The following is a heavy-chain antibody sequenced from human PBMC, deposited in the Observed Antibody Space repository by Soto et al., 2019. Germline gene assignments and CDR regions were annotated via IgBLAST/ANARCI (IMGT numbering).Heavy chain of an antibody. V-gene: IGHV3-23*01. Sequence: GSLRLSCAASGFTFRTYAMSCVRQAPGKGLEWVSGISDSGSTYYADSVKGRFTISRDNSKKTLYLQMSSLRVEDTAVYYCAKEYCGDDCALDYWGQGTLVTVSS. CDR1: GFTFRTYA. CDR2: ISDSGST. CDR3: AKEYCGDDCALDY. J-gene: IGHJ4*02. D-gene: IGHD2-21*02.